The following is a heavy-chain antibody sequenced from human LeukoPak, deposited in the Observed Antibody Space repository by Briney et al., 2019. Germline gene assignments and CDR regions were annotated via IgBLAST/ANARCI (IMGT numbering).Heavy chain of an antibody. CDR1: GYSFTSYW. D-gene: IGHD1-14*01. CDR2: IDPSESYT. Sequence: GESLKISCKGSGYSFTSYWISWVRQMSGKGLEWMGKIDPSESYTNYSPSLQGHVTISTDKSINTAYLQWSSLKASDTAMYYCARHNGWAFQIWGQGTMVTVSS. J-gene: IGHJ3*02. V-gene: IGHV5-10-1*01. CDR3: ARHNGWAFQI.